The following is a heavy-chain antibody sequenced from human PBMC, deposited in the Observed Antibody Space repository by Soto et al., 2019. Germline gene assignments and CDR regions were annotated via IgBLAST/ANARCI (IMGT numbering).Heavy chain of an antibody. CDR3: AKEGLLWFGESTENYYYYMDV. CDR1: GFTFSSHG. V-gene: IGHV3-30*18. J-gene: IGHJ6*03. Sequence: GGSLRLSCAASGFTFSSHGMHWVRQAPGKGLEWVAVISYDGSNKYYADSVKGRFTISRDNSKNTLYLQMNSLRAEDTAVYYCAKEGLLWFGESTENYYYYMDVWGKGTTVTV. D-gene: IGHD3-10*01. CDR2: ISYDGSNK.